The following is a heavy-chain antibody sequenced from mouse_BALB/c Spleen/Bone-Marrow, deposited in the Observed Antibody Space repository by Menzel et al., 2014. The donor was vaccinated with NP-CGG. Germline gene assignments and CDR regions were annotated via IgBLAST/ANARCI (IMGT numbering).Heavy chain of an antibody. Sequence: EVQLQQSGAELVKPGASVKLSCTASGFDIKDTYMHWVKQRPEQGLEWIGRIDPANGNTKYDPKFQGKATITADTSSNTAYLQLSSLTSEDTAVYYCARWEYYAMDYWGQGTSVTVSS. J-gene: IGHJ4*01. V-gene: IGHV14-3*02. CDR1: GFDIKDTY. D-gene: IGHD4-1*01. CDR3: ARWEYYAMDY. CDR2: IDPANGNT.